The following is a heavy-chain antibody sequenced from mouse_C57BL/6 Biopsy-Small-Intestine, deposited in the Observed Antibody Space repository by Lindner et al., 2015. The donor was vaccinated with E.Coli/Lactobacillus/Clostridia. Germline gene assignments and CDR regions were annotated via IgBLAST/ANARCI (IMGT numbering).Heavy chain of an antibody. CDR3: ATMPSGNYPFSAFDM. J-gene: IGHJ3*02. CDR1: GGYVDSYAVSRCG. Sequence: SVKVSCKVSGGYVDSYAVSRCGFSWVRQAPGQGLEWIGGLIPILGTPNYAQRFQGRATITADRVTRTAFMELRSLRSDDTAVYFCATMPSGNYPFSAFDMWGQGTMVTVSS. V-gene: IGHV1-81*01. D-gene: IGHD6-2*01. CDR2: LIPILGTP.